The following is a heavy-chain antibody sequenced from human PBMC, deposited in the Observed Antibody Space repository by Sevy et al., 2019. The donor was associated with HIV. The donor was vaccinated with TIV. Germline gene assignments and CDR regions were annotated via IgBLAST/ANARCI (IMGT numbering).Heavy chain of an antibody. CDR3: ARDLGIVGATLNYYYGLDV. CDR1: GGTFSSYA. D-gene: IGHD1-26*01. V-gene: IGHV1-69*13. CDR2: IIPMFGTA. Sequence: ASVKVSCKASGGTFSSYAISWVRQAPGQGLEWMGGIIPMFGTANYAQKFQGRVTITADESTSTAYMGLSSLGSEDTAVYYCARDLGIVGATLNYYYGLDVWGQGTTVTVSS. J-gene: IGHJ6*02.